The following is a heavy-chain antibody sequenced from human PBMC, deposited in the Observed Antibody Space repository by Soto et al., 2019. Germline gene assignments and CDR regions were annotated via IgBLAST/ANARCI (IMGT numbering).Heavy chain of an antibody. CDR3: ARQSAVAGNWFDP. V-gene: IGHV4-39*01. J-gene: IGHJ5*02. Sequence: QLQLQESGPGLVKPSETLSLTCTVSGGSISSSSYYWGWIRQPPGKGLEWIGSIYYSGSTYYNPPLKSRVXXSXDXXKNQFSLKLSSVTAADTAVYYCARQSAVAGNWFDPWGQGTLVTVSS. CDR1: GGSISSSSYY. CDR2: IYYSGST. D-gene: IGHD6-19*01.